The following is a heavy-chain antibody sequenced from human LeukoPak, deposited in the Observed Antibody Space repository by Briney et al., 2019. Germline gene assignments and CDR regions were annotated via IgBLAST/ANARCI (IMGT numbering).Heavy chain of an antibody. J-gene: IGHJ4*02. D-gene: IGHD5-18*01. Sequence: SETLSLTCTVSGGFIHTYNWIWIRQPAGKGLEWVGRNNVAGDSYYNPSLKSRVSISVDGPNNRFSLELTSVTAADTAVYYCARDREHSYGSDLDHWGQGILVTVSS. V-gene: IGHV4-4*07. CDR1: GGFIHTYN. CDR3: ARDREHSYGSDLDH. CDR2: NNVAGDS.